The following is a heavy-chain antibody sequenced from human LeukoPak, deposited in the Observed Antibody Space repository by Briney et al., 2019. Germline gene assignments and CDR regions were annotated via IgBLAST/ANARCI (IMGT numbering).Heavy chain of an antibody. Sequence: SQTLSLTCTVSGGSISSGDYYWSWIRQPPGKGLEWVGYIYYSGSTYYNPSLKSRVTISVDTSKNQFSLKLSSVTAADTAVYYCAREGKNYYDSSGYYPDYWGQGTLVTVSS. J-gene: IGHJ4*02. CDR1: GGSISSGDYY. CDR2: IYYSGST. D-gene: IGHD3-22*01. CDR3: AREGKNYYDSSGYYPDY. V-gene: IGHV4-30-4*01.